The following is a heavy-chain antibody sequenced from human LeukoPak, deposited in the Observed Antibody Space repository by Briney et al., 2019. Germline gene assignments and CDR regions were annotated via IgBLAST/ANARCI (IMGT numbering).Heavy chain of an antibody. Sequence: PGGSLRLSCAASGFTFSNAWMNWVRQAPGKGLEWVGRIKTKPDGGPTVYAVPVRGRLTISRDDSKKTLFLQIDSLKTEDTAVYYCTTRVVTTNDFWGQGTLVTVSS. CDR3: TTRVVTTNDF. CDR2: IKTKPDGGPT. D-gene: IGHD2-21*02. CDR1: GFTFSNAW. J-gene: IGHJ4*02. V-gene: IGHV3-15*07.